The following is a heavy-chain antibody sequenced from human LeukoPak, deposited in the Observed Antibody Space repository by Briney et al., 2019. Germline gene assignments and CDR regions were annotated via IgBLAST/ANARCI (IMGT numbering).Heavy chain of an antibody. V-gene: IGHV4-34*01. CDR2: INHSGST. Sequence: SETLSLTCAVYGGSFSGYYWSWIRQPPGKGLEWIREINHSGSTNYNPSLKSRVTISVDTSKNQFSLKLSSVTAADTAVYYCARGTRIAVAHWYFDLWGRGTLVTVSS. D-gene: IGHD6-19*01. CDR1: GGSFSGYY. J-gene: IGHJ2*01. CDR3: ARGTRIAVAHWYFDL.